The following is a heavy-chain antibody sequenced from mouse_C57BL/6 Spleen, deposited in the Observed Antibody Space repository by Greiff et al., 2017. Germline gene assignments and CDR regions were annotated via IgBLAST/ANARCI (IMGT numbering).Heavy chain of an antibody. J-gene: IGHJ4*01. V-gene: IGHV1-55*01. CDR2: IYPGSGST. D-gene: IGHD4-1*01. CDR3: ARSNPQLTGAMDY. Sequence: VQLQQSGAELVKPGASVKMSCKASGYTFTSYWITWVKQRPGQGLAWIGDIYPGSGSTNYNEKFKSKATLTVDTSSSTAYKQLSSLTSEDSAVYYCARSNPQLTGAMDYWGQGTSVTVSS. CDR1: GYTFTSYW.